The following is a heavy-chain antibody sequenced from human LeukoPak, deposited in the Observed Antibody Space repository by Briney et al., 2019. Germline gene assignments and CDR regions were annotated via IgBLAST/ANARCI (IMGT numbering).Heavy chain of an antibody. J-gene: IGHJ3*02. Sequence: SETPSLTCAVYGGSFSGYYWSWIRQPPGKGLGWIGEINHSGSTNYNPSLKSRVTISVDTSKNQFSLKLSSVTAADTAVYYCARGGDIVVVVAATGAFDIWGQGTMVTVSS. D-gene: IGHD2-15*01. CDR1: GGSFSGYY. V-gene: IGHV4-34*01. CDR2: INHSGST. CDR3: ARGGDIVVVVAATGAFDI.